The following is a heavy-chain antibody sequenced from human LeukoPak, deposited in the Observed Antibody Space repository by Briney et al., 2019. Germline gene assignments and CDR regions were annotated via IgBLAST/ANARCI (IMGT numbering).Heavy chain of an antibody. J-gene: IGHJ5*02. D-gene: IGHD5-18*01. Sequence: GGSLRLSCAASGFTFSSYAMSWVRQAPGKGLEWVSAISGSGGSTYYADSVKGRFTISRDNSKNTLYLQMNSLRAGDTAIYYCAREYSYGYDDWFDPWGQGTLVTVSS. CDR2: ISGSGGST. V-gene: IGHV3-23*01. CDR3: AREYSYGYDDWFDP. CDR1: GFTFSSYA.